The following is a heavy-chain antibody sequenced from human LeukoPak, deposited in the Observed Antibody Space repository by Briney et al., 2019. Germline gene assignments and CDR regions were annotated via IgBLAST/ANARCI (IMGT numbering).Heavy chain of an antibody. V-gene: IGHV4-59*01. CDR2: IYYSGST. CDR3: ARAGYCSSTSCHGAFDI. D-gene: IGHD2-2*01. J-gene: IGHJ3*02. CDR1: GGSISSYY. Sequence: SETLSLTCTVSGGSISSYYWSWIRQPPGKGLEWIGYIYYSGSTNYNPSLKSRVTISVDTSKNQFSLKLSSVTAADTAVYYCARAGYCSSTSCHGAFDIWGQGTMVTVSS.